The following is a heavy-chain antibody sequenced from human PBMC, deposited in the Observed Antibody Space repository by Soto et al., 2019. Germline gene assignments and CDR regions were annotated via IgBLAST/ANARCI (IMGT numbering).Heavy chain of an antibody. CDR1: GGTFSSYA. J-gene: IGHJ6*02. CDR3: ARDPGVYPAARYYYGMDV. D-gene: IGHD6-13*01. Sequence: VASVKVSCKASGGTFSSYAISWVRQAPGQGLEWMGGIIPIFGTANYAQKFQGRVTITADESTSTAYMELSSLRSEDTAVYYCARDPGVYPAARYYYGMDVWGQGTTVTVSS. CDR2: IIPIFGTA. V-gene: IGHV1-69*13.